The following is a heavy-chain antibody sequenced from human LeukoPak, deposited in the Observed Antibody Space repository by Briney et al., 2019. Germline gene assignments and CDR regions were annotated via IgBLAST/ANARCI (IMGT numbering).Heavy chain of an antibody. V-gene: IGHV3-33*01. CDR1: GFTFRSYG. D-gene: IGHD3-10*01. Sequence: GRSLRLSCAASGFTFRSYGMHWVRQAPGKGLEWVAVIWYDGSNKYYADSVKGRFTISRDNSKNTLYLQMNSLRAEDTAVYYCARDGGSGSYYNGGDYWGQGTLVTVSS. CDR2: IWYDGSNK. CDR3: ARDGGSGSYYNGGDY. J-gene: IGHJ4*02.